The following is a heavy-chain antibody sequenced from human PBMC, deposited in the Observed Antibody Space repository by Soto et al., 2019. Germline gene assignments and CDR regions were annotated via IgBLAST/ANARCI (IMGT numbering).Heavy chain of an antibody. V-gene: IGHV4-34*01. CDR2: INHSGST. CDR1: GGSFSGYY. J-gene: IGHJ4*02. Sequence: PSETLSLTCAVYGGSFSGYYWSWIRQPPGKGLEWIGEINHSGSTNYNPSLKSRVTISVDTSKNQFSLKLSSVTAADTAVYYCARGPPYSSSVDYWGQGTLVTVSS. CDR3: ARGPPYSSSVDY. D-gene: IGHD6-6*01.